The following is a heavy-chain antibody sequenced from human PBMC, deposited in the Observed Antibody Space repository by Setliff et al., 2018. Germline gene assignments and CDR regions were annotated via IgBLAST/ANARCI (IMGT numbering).Heavy chain of an antibody. V-gene: IGHV3-7*01. CDR1: GFSFSIFW. CDR2: IKQDGSEK. CDR3: TRALAEGSPAY. J-gene: IGHJ4*02. Sequence: PGGSLRLSCAGSGFSFSIFWMSWVRQAPGKGLEWVATIKQDGSEKFYADSVKGRFTISRDNANNSMSLQMNSLRAEDSGVYYCTRALAEGSPAYWGQGTLVTVSS. D-gene: IGHD2-15*01.